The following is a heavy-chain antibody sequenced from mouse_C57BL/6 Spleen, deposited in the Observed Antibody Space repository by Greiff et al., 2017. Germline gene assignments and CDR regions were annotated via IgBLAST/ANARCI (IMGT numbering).Heavy chain of an antibody. V-gene: IGHV1-80*01. Sequence: VMLVESGAELVKPGASVKISCKASGYAFSSYWMNWVKQRPGKGLEWIGQIYPGDGDTNYNGKFKGKATLTADKSSSTAYMQLSSLTSEDSAVYFCARSPHYYGSSYWYFDVWGTGTTVTVSS. D-gene: IGHD1-1*01. CDR2: IYPGDGDT. CDR1: GYAFSSYW. J-gene: IGHJ1*03. CDR3: ARSPHYYGSSYWYFDV.